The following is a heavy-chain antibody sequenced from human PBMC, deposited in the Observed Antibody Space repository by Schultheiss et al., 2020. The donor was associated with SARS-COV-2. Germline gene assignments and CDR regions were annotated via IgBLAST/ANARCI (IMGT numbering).Heavy chain of an antibody. J-gene: IGHJ6*02. CDR3: ARPTAGHMYGMDV. CDR1: GFTFSSYG. V-gene: IGHV3-33*01. D-gene: IGHD2-21*01. Sequence: GGSLRLSCAASGFTFSSYGMHWVRQAPGKGLEWVAVIWYDGSNKYYADSVKGRFTISRDNSKNTLYLQMNSLRAEDTAVYYCARPTAGHMYGMDVWGQGTTVTVSS. CDR2: IWYDGSNK.